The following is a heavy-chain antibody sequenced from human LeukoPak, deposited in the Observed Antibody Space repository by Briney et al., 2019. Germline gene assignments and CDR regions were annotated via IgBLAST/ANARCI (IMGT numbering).Heavy chain of an antibody. V-gene: IGHV3-48*03. CDR2: NSSSGSTI. J-gene: IGHJ6*02. D-gene: IGHD3-22*01. CDR1: GFTFSSYE. CDR3: ARGSFPYYYDSSGSSGMDV. Sequence: GGSLRLSCAASGFTFSSYEMNWVRQAPGKGLEWVSYNSSSGSTIYYADSVKGRFTISRDNAKNSLYLQMNSLRAEDTAVYYCARGSFPYYYDSSGSSGMDVWGQGTTVTVSS.